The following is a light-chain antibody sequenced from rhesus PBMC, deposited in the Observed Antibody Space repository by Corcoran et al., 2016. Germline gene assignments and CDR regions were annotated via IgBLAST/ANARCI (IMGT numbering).Light chain of an antibody. CDR3: QQYNSLVRT. CDR1: QGISSS. CDR2: NAN. Sequence: IQMTQSPSSLSASVGNRVTITCRASQGISSSLNWYQQKQGKALMLLIFNANRLESGVPSRFSGSGSGTEFNLTISCLQPDDFATYYCQQYNSLVRTFGQGTKVEIK. J-gene: IGKJ1*01. V-gene: IGKV1-32*01.